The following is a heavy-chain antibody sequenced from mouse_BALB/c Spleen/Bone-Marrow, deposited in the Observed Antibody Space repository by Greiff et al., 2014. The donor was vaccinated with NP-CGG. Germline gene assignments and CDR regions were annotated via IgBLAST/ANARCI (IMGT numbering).Heavy chain of an antibody. Sequence: LEESGPELVRPGVSVKISCKGSGYTFTDYAMHWVKQSHAKSLEWIGVISTYSGNTNYNQKFKGKATMTVDKSSSTAYTELARLTSEDSAIYYCASYGSSYYAMDYWGQGTSVTVSS. CDR3: ASYGSSYYAMDY. CDR1: GYTFTDYA. J-gene: IGHJ4*01. CDR2: ISTYSGNT. D-gene: IGHD1-1*01. V-gene: IGHV1-67*01.